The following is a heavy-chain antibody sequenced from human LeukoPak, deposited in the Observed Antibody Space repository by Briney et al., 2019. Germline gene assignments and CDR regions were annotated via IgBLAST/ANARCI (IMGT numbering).Heavy chain of an antibody. CDR3: AKEPREWELPDY. D-gene: IGHD1-26*01. CDR1: AFTFSSYG. Sequence: GGSLRLSCAASAFTFSSYGMSWVRQAPGKGLEWVSAISGDGRDIFYADSVKGRFTISRDNSRNTLYLQMNSLRVEDTAVYYCAKEPREWELPDYWGQGTLVTVSS. V-gene: IGHV3-23*01. CDR2: ISGDGRDI. J-gene: IGHJ4*02.